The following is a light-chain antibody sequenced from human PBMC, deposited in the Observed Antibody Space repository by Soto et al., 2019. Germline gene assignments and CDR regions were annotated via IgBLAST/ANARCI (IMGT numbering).Light chain of an antibody. CDR1: QSVSSN. CDR3: QKYNNWPPIT. CDR2: GAS. Sequence: EIVMTQSPATLSVSPGERATLSCRASQSVSSNLAWYQQKPGQAPRLLIYGASTRATGIPARFSGSGSGTEFTLTISSLQSEECAVYYCQKYNNWPPITLGQGTRLEIK. J-gene: IGKJ5*01. V-gene: IGKV3-15*01.